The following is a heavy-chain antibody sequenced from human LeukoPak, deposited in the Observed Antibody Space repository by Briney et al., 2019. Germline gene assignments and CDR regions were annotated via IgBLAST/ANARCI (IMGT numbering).Heavy chain of an antibody. CDR1: GGSFSGYY. CDR3: ARARPRIAARQDNWFDP. CDR2: INHSGST. Sequence: PSETLSLTCAVYGGSFSGYYWSWIRQPPGKGLEWIGEINHSGSTNYNPSLKSRVTISVDTSKNQFSLKLSSVTAADTAVYYCARARPRIAARQDNWFDPWGQGTLVTVSS. D-gene: IGHD6-6*01. J-gene: IGHJ5*02. V-gene: IGHV4-34*01.